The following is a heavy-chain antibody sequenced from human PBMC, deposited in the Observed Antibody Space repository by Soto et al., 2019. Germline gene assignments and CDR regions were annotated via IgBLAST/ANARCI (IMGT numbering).Heavy chain of an antibody. D-gene: IGHD2-2*01. J-gene: IGHJ6*03. V-gene: IGHV4-39*01. CDR1: GGSISSSSYY. CDR3: ARRAPSSSVPTGYYYYYYYMDV. CDR2: IYYSGST. Sequence: SETLSLACTVSGGSISSSSYYWGWIRQPPGKGLEWLGSIYYSGSTYYNPSLKSRVTISVDTSKNQFSLKLSSVTAADTAVYYCARRAPSSSVPTGYYYYYYYMDVWGKGTTVTVSS.